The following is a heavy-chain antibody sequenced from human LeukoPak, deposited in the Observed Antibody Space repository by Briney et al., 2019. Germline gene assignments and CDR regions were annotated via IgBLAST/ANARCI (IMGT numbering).Heavy chain of an antibody. Sequence: GASVXVSXKASGYTFTSYGISWVRQAPGQGLEWMGWISAYNGNTNYAQKLQGRVTMTTDTSTSTAYMELRSLRSDDTAVYYCARSPVYCSSTGCYQFDPWGQGTLVTVSS. D-gene: IGHD2-2*01. V-gene: IGHV1-18*01. CDR3: ARSPVYCSSTGCYQFDP. CDR1: GYTFTSYG. CDR2: ISAYNGNT. J-gene: IGHJ5*02.